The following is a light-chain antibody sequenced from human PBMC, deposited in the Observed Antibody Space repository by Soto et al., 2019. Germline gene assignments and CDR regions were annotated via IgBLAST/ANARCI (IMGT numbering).Light chain of an antibody. CDR2: EDD. Sequence: QSVLTQPASVSGSPGQSITISCTGTSSDVGSYNLVSWYQQHPGKAPKLMIYEDDKRPSGVSNRFSGAKSGNTASLTISGLQAEDEADYYCCSYAGISTLVFGGGTKLTVL. CDR3: CSYAGISTLV. J-gene: IGLJ2*01. CDR1: SSDVGSYNL. V-gene: IGLV2-23*01.